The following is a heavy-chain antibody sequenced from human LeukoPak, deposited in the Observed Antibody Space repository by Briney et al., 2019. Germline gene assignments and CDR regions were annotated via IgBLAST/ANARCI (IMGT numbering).Heavy chain of an antibody. Sequence: GGSLRLSCAASGFTFSSYAMHWVRQAPGKGLEYVSAITTNGGRTYYANSVKGRFTISRDNSKNTLYLQMGSLRAEDMAVYYCARDLEVGATAFDFWGQGTLVTVSS. D-gene: IGHD1-26*01. V-gene: IGHV3-64*01. CDR3: ARDLEVGATAFDF. J-gene: IGHJ3*01. CDR2: ITTNGGRT. CDR1: GFTFSSYA.